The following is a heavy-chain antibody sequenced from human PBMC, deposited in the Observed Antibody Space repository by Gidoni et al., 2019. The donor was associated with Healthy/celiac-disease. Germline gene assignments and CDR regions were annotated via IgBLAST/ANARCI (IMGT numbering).Heavy chain of an antibody. J-gene: IGHJ4*02. D-gene: IGHD6-13*01. V-gene: IGHV3-53*01. CDR2: IYSGGST. CDR3: ARGTGYSSSWYHSYYFDY. Sequence: EVPLVESGGGLIKPGGSLRLSCAASGFTVRSNYMSWVRQAPGKGLEWVSVIYSGGSTYYADSVKGRFTISRDNSKNTLYLQMNSLRAEDTAVYYCARGTGYSSSWYHSYYFDYWGQGTLVTVSS. CDR1: GFTVRSNY.